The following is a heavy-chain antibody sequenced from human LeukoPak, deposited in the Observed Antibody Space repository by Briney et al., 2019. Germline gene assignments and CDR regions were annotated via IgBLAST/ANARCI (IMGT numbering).Heavy chain of an antibody. CDR3: ARDLGRDRYFDS. D-gene: IGHD5-24*01. CDR1: GFTFSPYP. CDR2: ISGGSDTI. V-gene: IGHV3-48*04. Sequence: GSLRLSCAASGFTFSPYPMNWVRQAPGKGLEWVSYISGGSDTIHYADSVKGRFTISRDNAKNSLYLQMNGLRAEDTAVYYCARDLGRDRYFDSWGQGTLVTVSS. J-gene: IGHJ4*02.